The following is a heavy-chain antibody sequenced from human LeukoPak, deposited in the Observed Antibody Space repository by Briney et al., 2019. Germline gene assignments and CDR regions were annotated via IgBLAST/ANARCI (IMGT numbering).Heavy chain of an antibody. J-gene: IGHJ6*02. D-gene: IGHD1-26*01. Sequence: SVKVSCKASGGTFSSYTISWVRQAPGQGLEWMGRIIPILGIANYAQKFQGRVTITADKSTSTAYMELSSLRSEDTAVYYCARVRGAGSLGHGSYYYYGMDVWGQGTTVTVSS. CDR3: ARVRGAGSLGHGSYYYYGMDV. CDR1: GGTFSSYT. V-gene: IGHV1-69*02. CDR2: IIPILGIA.